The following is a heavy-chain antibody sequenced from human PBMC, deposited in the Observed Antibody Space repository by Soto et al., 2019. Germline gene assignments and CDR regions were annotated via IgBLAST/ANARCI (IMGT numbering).Heavy chain of an antibody. D-gene: IGHD3-22*01. CDR1: GYTFTSYY. J-gene: IGHJ4*02. CDR3: ARSYYYDSSGYYWPDY. Sequence: QVQLVQSGAEVKKPGASVKVSCKASGYTFTSYYMHWVRQAPGQGLEWMGIINPSGGSTSYAQKFQGRVTMTRDTSTSTVYMELSSLRSEDTAVYYCARSYYYDSSGYYWPDYWGQGTLVTVSS. CDR2: INPSGGST. V-gene: IGHV1-46*01.